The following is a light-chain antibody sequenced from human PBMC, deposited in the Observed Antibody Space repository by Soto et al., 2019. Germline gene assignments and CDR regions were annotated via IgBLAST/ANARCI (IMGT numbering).Light chain of an antibody. V-gene: IGKV1-39*01. Sequence: DIQMTQSPSSLSASVGDRVTITCRASQSISSYLNWYQQKPGKAPKLLIYAASSLQSGVPSRFSGSGSGTDFTLTISCLQPEDFATYYCQQSYSTPSCTFGQGTKLEIK. CDR1: QSISSY. CDR2: AAS. CDR3: QQSYSTPSCT. J-gene: IGKJ2*02.